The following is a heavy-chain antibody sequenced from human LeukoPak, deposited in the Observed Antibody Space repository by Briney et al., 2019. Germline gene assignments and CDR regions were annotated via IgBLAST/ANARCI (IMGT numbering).Heavy chain of an antibody. Sequence: SETLSLTCAVYGGSFSGYCWSWIRQPPGKGLEWIGEINHSGSTNYNPSLKSRVTISVDTSKNQFSLKLSSVTAADTAVYYCARGRIWFGELSSRVYFDYWGQGTLVTVSS. J-gene: IGHJ4*02. V-gene: IGHV4-34*01. CDR3: ARGRIWFGELSSRVYFDY. CDR2: INHSGST. CDR1: GGSFSGYC. D-gene: IGHD3-10*01.